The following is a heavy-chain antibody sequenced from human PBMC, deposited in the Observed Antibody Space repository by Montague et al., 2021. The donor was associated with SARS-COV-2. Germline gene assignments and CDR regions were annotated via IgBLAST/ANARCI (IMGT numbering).Heavy chain of an antibody. J-gene: IGHJ4*02. D-gene: IGHD1-26*01. CDR1: GFAFSTYA. V-gene: IGHV3-30*04. CDR3: ARTQSGNYLYYFDY. CDR2: ISYDGSNQ. Sequence: SLRLSCAASGFAFSTYAMYWVRQAPGKGLEWVAVISYDGSNQYYADSVKGRFTISRDNSKNTLYLQMNSLRAEDTAVYYRARTQSGNYLYYFDYWGQGILVTVSS.